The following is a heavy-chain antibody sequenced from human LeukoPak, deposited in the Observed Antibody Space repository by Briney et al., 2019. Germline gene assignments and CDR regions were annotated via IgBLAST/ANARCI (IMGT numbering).Heavy chain of an antibody. CDR2: IYYSGST. J-gene: IGHJ6*02. D-gene: IGHD4-17*01. CDR3: ARGPDYGDYRTHDYYYYGMDV. Sequence: SETLPLTCTVSGGSISSGDYYWSWIRQPPGKGLEWIGYIYYSGSTYYNPSLKSRVTISVDTSKNQFSLKLSSVTAADTAVYYCARGPDYGDYRTHDYYYYGMDVWGQGTTVTVSS. V-gene: IGHV4-30-4*01. CDR1: GGSISSGDYY.